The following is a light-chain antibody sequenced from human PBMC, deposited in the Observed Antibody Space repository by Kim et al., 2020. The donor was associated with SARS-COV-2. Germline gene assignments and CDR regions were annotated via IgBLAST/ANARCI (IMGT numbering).Light chain of an antibody. J-gene: IGLJ2*01. CDR1: SGHSSYA. V-gene: IGLV4-69*01. CDR3: QTWGTGIRV. Sequence: SVKLACTLSSGHSSYAIAWQQQQPEKGPRYLMKLDSDGSNIKGDGIPDRFSGSSSGAERYLTIPSLQSEDEADYYCQTWGTGIRVFGGGTQLTVL. CDR2: LDSDGSN.